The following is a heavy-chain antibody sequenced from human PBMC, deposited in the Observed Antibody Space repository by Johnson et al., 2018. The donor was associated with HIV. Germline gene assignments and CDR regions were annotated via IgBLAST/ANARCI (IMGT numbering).Heavy chain of an antibody. CDR2: ISYDGSNK. CDR1: GFTFSSYA. J-gene: IGHJ3*02. CDR3: ARSGGYPNAFDI. D-gene: IGHD6-13*01. V-gene: IGHV3-30*14. Sequence: QEKLVESGGGVVQPGRSLRLSCAASGFTFSSYAMHWVRQAPGKGLEWVAVISYDGSNKYYADSVKGRFTISRDNSKNSLFLQMNRLRVEDTAVYYCARSGGYPNAFDIWGQGAMVTVSS.